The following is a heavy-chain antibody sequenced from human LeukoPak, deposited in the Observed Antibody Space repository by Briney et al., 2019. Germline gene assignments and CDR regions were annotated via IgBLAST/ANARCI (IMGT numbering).Heavy chain of an antibody. V-gene: IGHV4-39*01. CDR2: IYYTGST. J-gene: IGHJ4*02. CDR3: ARRDIVATINY. CDR1: GGSISSTSYY. D-gene: IGHD5-12*01. Sequence: PSETLSLTCTVSGGSISSTSYYWAWIRQPPGKGLEWIGSIYYTGSTFYNPSLKSRVTISVDTSKNQLSLKLSSLTAADTAVYYCARRDIVATINYWGQGTLVTVSS.